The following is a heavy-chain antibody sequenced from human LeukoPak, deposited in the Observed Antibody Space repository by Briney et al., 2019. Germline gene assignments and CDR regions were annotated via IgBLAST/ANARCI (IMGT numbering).Heavy chain of an antibody. CDR2: ISSSSSFI. V-gene: IGHV3-21*06. J-gene: IGHJ4*02. D-gene: IGHD6-6*01. CDR3: AKNRKSSSSDFDY. Sequence: GGSLRLSCAASGFTFSIYSVNWVRQAPGQGLEWVSSISSSSSFISYADSVKGRFTISRDNAKSPLYLQMNSLRAEDTAVYYCAKNRKSSSSDFDYWGQGTLATVSS. CDR1: GFTFSIYS.